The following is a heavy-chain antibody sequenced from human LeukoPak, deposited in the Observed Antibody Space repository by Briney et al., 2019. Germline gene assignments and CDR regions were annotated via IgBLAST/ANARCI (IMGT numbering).Heavy chain of an antibody. Sequence: GGSLRLSCAASGFTFSNYGIHWVRQAPGKGLEWVAVISYDGSNKYYADSVKGRFTISRDNSKNTLYLQMNSLRPEDTAVYYCARWDPGYSYGSIDYWGQGTLVTVSS. J-gene: IGHJ4*02. V-gene: IGHV3-30*03. CDR1: GFTFSNYG. CDR2: ISYDGSNK. CDR3: ARWDPGYSYGSIDY. D-gene: IGHD5-18*01.